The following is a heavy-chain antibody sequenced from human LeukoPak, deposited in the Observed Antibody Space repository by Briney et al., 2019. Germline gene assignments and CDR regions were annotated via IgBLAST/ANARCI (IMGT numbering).Heavy chain of an antibody. V-gene: IGHV4-59*08. CDR3: ARGGPAGVVVVARKDYYYYMDV. CDR2: IYYSGST. Sequence: SETLSLTCTVSGGSISSYYWSWIRQPPGKGLEWIGYIYYSGSTNYNPSLKSRVTISVDTSKNQFSLKLSSVTAADTAVYYCARGGPAGVVVVARKDYYYYMDVWDKGTTVTISS. D-gene: IGHD2-15*01. J-gene: IGHJ6*03. CDR1: GGSISSYY.